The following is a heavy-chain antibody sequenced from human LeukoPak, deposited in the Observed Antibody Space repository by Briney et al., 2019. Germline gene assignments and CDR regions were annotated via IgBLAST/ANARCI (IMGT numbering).Heavy chain of an antibody. J-gene: IGHJ4*02. V-gene: IGHV4-4*07. CDR3: ARHSRYSGSYYPFDY. D-gene: IGHD1-26*01. CDR1: GGSISSYY. CDR2: IYTSGST. Sequence: SETLSLICTVSGGSISSYYWSWIRQPAGKGLEWIGRIYTSGSTNYNPSLKSRVTISVDTSKNQFSLKLSSVTAADTAVYYCARHSRYSGSYYPFDYWGQGTLVTVSS.